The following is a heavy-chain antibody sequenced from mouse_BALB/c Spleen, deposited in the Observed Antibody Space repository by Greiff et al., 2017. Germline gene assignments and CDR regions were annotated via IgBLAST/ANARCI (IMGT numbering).Heavy chain of an antibody. CDR2: IRNKANGYTT. CDR3: ARDMRYYRYGWFAY. Sequence: EVKLVESGGGLVQPGGSLRLSCATSGFTFTDYYMSWVRQPPGKALEWLGFIRNKANGYTTEYSASVKGRFTISRDNSQSILYLQMNTLRAEDSATYYCARDMRYYRYGWFAYWGQGTLVTVSA. CDR1: GFTFTDYY. J-gene: IGHJ3*01. D-gene: IGHD2-14*01. V-gene: IGHV7-3*02.